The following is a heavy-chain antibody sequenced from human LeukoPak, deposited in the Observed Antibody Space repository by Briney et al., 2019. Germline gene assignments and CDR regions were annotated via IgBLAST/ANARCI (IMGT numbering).Heavy chain of an antibody. CDR1: GFTVSSNS. D-gene: IGHD3-22*01. V-gene: IGHV3-66*01. CDR3: ARDSDYDSSGYYSFDY. J-gene: IGHJ4*02. Sequence: GGSLRLSCAASGFTVSSNSMSWVRQVPGKGLEWVSIIYSGGRTYSADSVKGRFTISRDTFKNTLYLQMNTLRAEDTAVYYCARDSDYDSSGYYSFDYWGQGTLVTVSS. CDR2: IYSGGRT.